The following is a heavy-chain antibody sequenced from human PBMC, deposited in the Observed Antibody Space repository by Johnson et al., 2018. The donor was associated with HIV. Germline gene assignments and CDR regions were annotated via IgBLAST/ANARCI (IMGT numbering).Heavy chain of an antibody. V-gene: IGHV3-30*03. Sequence: QVQLVESGGGLVKTGGSLRLSCAASGFTFSSYGMHWVRQAPGKGLEWVAVISYDGSNKYYADSVKGRFTISRDNSKNTLYLQMNSLRAEDTAVYYCARTRSGWAHDAFDIWGQGTMVTVSS. CDR1: GFTFSSYG. D-gene: IGHD6-19*01. CDR2: ISYDGSNK. CDR3: ARTRSGWAHDAFDI. J-gene: IGHJ3*02.